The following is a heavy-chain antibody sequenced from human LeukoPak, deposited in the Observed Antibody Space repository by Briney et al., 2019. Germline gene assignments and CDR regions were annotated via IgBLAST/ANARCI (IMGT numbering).Heavy chain of an antibody. D-gene: IGHD2-15*01. Sequence: SETLSLPCAVYGGSFSGYYWSWIRQPPGKGLEWIGEINHSGSTNYNPSLQSRVTISVDTSKNQFSLKVNSGTAADTAVYYCARRSVVGARTFYFDYWGQGILVSVSS. V-gene: IGHV4-34*01. J-gene: IGHJ4*02. CDR2: INHSGST. CDR3: ARRSVVGARTFYFDY. CDR1: GGSFSGYY.